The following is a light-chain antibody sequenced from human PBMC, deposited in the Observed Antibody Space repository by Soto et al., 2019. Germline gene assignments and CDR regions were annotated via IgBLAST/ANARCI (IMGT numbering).Light chain of an antibody. CDR2: WAS. CDR1: QSVLYSSNNHNY. V-gene: IGKV4-1*01. Sequence: DIVMTQSPDSLAVSLGERATIYCKSSQSVLYSSNNHNYLAWYQQKAGPPPKLLIYWASTRQSGVPDRFSGSGSGTDFTLTISSLQAEDVAVYYCQQYYSTPFTFGPGTKVDIK. CDR3: QQYYSTPFT. J-gene: IGKJ3*01.